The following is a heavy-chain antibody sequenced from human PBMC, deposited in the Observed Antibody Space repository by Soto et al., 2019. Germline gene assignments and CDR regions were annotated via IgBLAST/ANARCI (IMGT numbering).Heavy chain of an antibody. Sequence: SETLSLTCTVSGGSISSGGYYWSWIRQHPGKGLEWIGYIYYSGSTYYNPSLKSRVTISVDTSKNQFSLKLSSVTAADTAVYYCASDTYYDFWSGYTPHYYYMDVWGKGTTVTVSS. CDR3: ASDTYYDFWSGYTPHYYYMDV. CDR2: IYYSGST. J-gene: IGHJ6*03. CDR1: GGSISSGGYY. V-gene: IGHV4-31*03. D-gene: IGHD3-3*01.